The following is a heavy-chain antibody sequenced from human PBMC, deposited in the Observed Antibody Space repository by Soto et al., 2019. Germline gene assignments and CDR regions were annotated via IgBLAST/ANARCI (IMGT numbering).Heavy chain of an antibody. V-gene: IGHV1-69*01. CDR1: GGTFSSYA. Sequence: QVQLVQSGAEVKKPGSSVKVSCKASGGTFSSYAISWVRQAPGQGLEWMGGIIPISETTNYAQKSQGRVTITADESKRTAYMELSSLRSEDTAVYYCARSQGSSTSLEIYYYYYYGMDVWGQGTTVTVSS. CDR3: ARSQGSSTSLEIYYYYYYGMDV. J-gene: IGHJ6*02. D-gene: IGHD2-2*01. CDR2: IIPISETT.